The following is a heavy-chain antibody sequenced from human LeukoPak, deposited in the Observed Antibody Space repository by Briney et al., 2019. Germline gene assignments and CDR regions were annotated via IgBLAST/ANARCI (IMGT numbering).Heavy chain of an antibody. V-gene: IGHV1-24*01. CDR1: GYTLTELS. CDR3: ATDVDTAMALGY. J-gene: IGHJ4*02. Sequence: GASVKVSCKVSGYTLTELSMHWVRQAPGKGLEWMGGFDPEDGETIYAQKFQGRVTMTEDTSTDTAYMELSSLRSEDTAVYYCATDVDTAMALGYWGQGTLVTVSS. CDR2: FDPEDGET. D-gene: IGHD5-18*01.